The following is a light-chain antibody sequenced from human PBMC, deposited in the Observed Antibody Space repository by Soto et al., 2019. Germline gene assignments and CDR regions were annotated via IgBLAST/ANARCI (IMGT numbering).Light chain of an antibody. Sequence: QSALTQPPSVSGAPGPRVTISCTGSSSNFGAGYDVHWYQQLPGTAPKLLIYGNSNRPSGVPDRFSGSKSGTSASLAITGLQAEDEADYYCQSYDSSLSGSVFGTGTKVTVL. V-gene: IGLV1-40*01. CDR1: SSNFGAGYD. CDR2: GNS. CDR3: QSYDSSLSGSV. J-gene: IGLJ1*01.